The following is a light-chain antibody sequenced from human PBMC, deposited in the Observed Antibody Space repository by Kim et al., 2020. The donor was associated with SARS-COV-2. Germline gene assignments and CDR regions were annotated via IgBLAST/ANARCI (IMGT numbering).Light chain of an antibody. CDR1: QGILDY. Sequence: ASVGDRVNITCQASQGILDYLSWYQQKPGKAPKLLISAASNLETGVPSRFSGSGSGTHFIFTISSLQSEDFATYYCQQCDAVPFTFGGGTKLEI. J-gene: IGKJ2*01. CDR3: QQCDAVPFT. CDR2: AAS. V-gene: IGKV1-33*01.